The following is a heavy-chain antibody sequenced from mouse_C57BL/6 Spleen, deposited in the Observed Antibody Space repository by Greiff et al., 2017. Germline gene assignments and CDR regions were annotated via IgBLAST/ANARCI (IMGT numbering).Heavy chain of an antibody. CDR2: ILPGSGST. CDR1: GYTFTGYW. D-gene: IGHD2-2*01. V-gene: IGHV1-9*01. CDR3: ARWESTMVTTPWFAY. J-gene: IGHJ3*01. Sequence: QVQLKQSGAELMKPGASVKLSCKATGYTFTGYWIEWVKQRPGHGLEWIGEILPGSGSTNYNEKFKGKATFTADTSSNTAYMQLSSLTTEDSAIYYCARWESTMVTTPWFAYWGQGTLVTVSA.